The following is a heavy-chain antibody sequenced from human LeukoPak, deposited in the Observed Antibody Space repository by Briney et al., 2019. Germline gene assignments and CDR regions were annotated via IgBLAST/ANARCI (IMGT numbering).Heavy chain of an antibody. CDR2: INANSGTT. CDR3: ARTERFAS. CDR1: GLAFSFYA. Sequence: GGSLRLSCAASGLAFSFYAMSWLRQPPGKGLEWVSTINANSGTTSYAASVRGRFTISRDNSKNTLYLQVNTLRADDTATYYCARTERFASWGQGTLVTVSS. J-gene: IGHJ4*02. D-gene: IGHD1/OR15-1a*01. V-gene: IGHV3-23*01.